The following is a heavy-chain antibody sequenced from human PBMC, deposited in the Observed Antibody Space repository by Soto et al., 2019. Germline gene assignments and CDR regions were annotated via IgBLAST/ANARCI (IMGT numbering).Heavy chain of an antibody. CDR3: ARDPSTGSADY. J-gene: IGHJ4*02. D-gene: IGHD3-9*01. CDR1: GFTFSSYA. CDR2: ISWSGDDT. Sequence: EVQLLESGGDLVQPGGSLRLSCAASGFTFSSYAMNWVRQALGKGLEWVSTISWSGDDTYYVDSVKGRFTISRDNSKNTLYLQMNSLRAEDSAVYYCARDPSTGSADYWGQGTLVIVSS. V-gene: IGHV3-23*01.